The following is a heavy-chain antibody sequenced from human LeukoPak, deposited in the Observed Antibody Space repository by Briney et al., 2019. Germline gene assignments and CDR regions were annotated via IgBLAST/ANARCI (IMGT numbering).Heavy chain of an antibody. D-gene: IGHD2-21*02. Sequence: GGSLRLSCAASGLTFSSYAMSWVRQAPGKGLEWVSAISGSGGSTYYADSVKGRFTISRDNSKNTLYLQMNSLRAEDTAVYYCARVNIVVVTATPDYFDYWGQGTLVTVSS. CDR2: ISGSGGST. CDR1: GLTFSSYA. CDR3: ARVNIVVVTATPDYFDY. V-gene: IGHV3-23*01. J-gene: IGHJ4*02.